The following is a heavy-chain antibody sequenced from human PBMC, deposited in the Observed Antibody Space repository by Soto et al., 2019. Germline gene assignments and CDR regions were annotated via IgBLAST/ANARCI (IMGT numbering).Heavy chain of an antibody. D-gene: IGHD2-2*01. CDR2: IKFDGSEK. Sequence: XVSLRLSCAASGFDFSVYWMSWVRQAPGKGPEWVANIKFDGSEKQYVDSVKGRFTISRDNARNSVFLQMNSLRAGDTAVYYCVKDGGYCSSATCYSPRNHYFDAWGQGTLVTVSS. J-gene: IGHJ5*02. CDR3: VKDGGYCSSATCYSPRNHYFDA. CDR1: GFDFSVYW. V-gene: IGHV3-7*03.